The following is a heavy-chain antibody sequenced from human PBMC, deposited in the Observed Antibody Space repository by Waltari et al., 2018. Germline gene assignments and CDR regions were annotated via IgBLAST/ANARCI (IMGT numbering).Heavy chain of an antibody. CDR3: ATARDEHTAMVYFDN. CDR2: MYPPGSA. J-gene: IGHJ4*02. V-gene: IGHV3-66*02. Sequence: EVKLVESGGGLVHPGGSLRLSCVASGIAVSDTHMGWVRPAPGKGLEWVSIMYPPGSAYNADSVEGRFTISRDISKNMVHLQMNRLRLEDSATYYCATARDEHTAMVYFDNWGQGTLVSVSS. CDR1: GIAVSDTH. D-gene: IGHD5-18*01.